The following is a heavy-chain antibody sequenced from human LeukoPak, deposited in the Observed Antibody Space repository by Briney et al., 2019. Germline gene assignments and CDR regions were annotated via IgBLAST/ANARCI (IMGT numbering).Heavy chain of an antibody. V-gene: IGHV3-74*01. CDR3: ARGGRFSYGSLDY. D-gene: IGHD5-18*01. CDR1: GFTFSSYW. Sequence: PGGSLRLSCGASGFTFSSYWMHWVRQAPGKGLVWVSHINNGGSSTTYADSVRGRFTISRDNAKNTLYLQMNSLRAEDTAVYYCARGGRFSYGSLDYWGQGTLVTVSS. J-gene: IGHJ4*01. CDR2: INNGGSST.